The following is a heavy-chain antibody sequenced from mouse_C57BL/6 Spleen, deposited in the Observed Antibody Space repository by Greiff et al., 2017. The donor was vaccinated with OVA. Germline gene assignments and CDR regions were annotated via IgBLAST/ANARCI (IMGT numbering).Heavy chain of an antibody. Sequence: QVQLKQSGAELVRPGTSVKVSCKASGYAFTNYLIEWVKQRPGQGLEWIGVINPGSGGTNYNEKFKGKATLTADKSSSTAYIQLSSLTSEDSAVYFCARSRGYYGYDGFDYWGQGTTLTVSS. CDR2: INPGSGGT. CDR3: ARSRGYYGYDGFDY. V-gene: IGHV1-54*01. CDR1: GYAFTNYL. D-gene: IGHD2-2*01. J-gene: IGHJ2*01.